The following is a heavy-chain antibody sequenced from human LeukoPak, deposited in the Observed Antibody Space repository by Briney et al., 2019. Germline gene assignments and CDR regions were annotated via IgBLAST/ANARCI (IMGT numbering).Heavy chain of an antibody. J-gene: IGHJ4*02. V-gene: IGHV4-39*07. CDR2: IYYSGST. CDR1: GGSISNSSYY. CDR3: AREVAGSTYDY. D-gene: IGHD6-19*01. Sequence: PSETLSLTCTVSGGSISNSSYYWGWIRQPPGKGLEWIGSIYYSGSTYYNPSLKSRVTISVDTSKNQFSLKLSSVTAADTAVYYCAREVAGSTYDYWGQGTLVTVSS.